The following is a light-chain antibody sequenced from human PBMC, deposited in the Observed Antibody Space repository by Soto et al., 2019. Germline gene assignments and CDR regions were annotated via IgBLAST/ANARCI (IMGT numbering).Light chain of an antibody. CDR1: QGIGTY. CDR2: AAS. J-gene: IGKJ2*01. CDR3: QQSYITPRT. Sequence: DIQMTQSPFSLSASVRDRVTITCRASQGIGTYLNWYQHKPGKAPKLPIFAASTLQSGVPSRFSGSGSGTDFTLTISSLQSEDFATYYCQQSYITPRTFGQGTKLEIK. V-gene: IGKV1-39*01.